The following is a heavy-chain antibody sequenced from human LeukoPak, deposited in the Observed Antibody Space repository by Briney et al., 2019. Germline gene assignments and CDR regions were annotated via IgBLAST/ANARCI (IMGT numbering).Heavy chain of an antibody. CDR1: GFTFSSYA. CDR3: VRCSGDSCYGEYYFDY. J-gene: IGHJ4*02. D-gene: IGHD2-15*01. Sequence: HPGGSLRLSCAASGFTFSSYAMSWVRQAPGKGIEWVSAISGSGSSTYYADSVRGRFTISRDNSKNTVYLQMNSLRAEDTAVYSCVRCSGDSCYGEYYFDYWGQGTLVTVSS. CDR2: ISGSGSST. V-gene: IGHV3-23*01.